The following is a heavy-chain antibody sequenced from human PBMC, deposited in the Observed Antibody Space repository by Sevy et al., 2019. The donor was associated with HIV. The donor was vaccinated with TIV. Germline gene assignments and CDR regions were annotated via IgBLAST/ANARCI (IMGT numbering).Heavy chain of an antibody. V-gene: IGHV3-7*01. CDR3: ARDPDILSGYPSHYFDY. Sequence: GGCLRLSCAASGFSFSKYWMSWVRQAPGKGLEWVANIKEDGSQKNYLEPVKGRFTISRDNAKNLLYLQMNNLRADDTAVYYCARDPDILSGYPSHYFDYWGQGTLVTVSS. CDR2: IKEDGSQK. J-gene: IGHJ4*02. CDR1: GFSFSKYW. D-gene: IGHD3-9*01.